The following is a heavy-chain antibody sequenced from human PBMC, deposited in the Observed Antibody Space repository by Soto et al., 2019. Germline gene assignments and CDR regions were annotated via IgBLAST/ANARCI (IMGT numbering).Heavy chain of an antibody. CDR3: PKDLYGAGWYNDFDP. Sequence: QVHLVESGGGVVQPGRSLRLSCAASGFTFSTTGMHWVRQAAGKGLEWVAMISHDGGEKYYTDSVKGRFTISRDTSKNTLYLQMNSLRPEDTAMYHCPKDLYGAGWYNDFDPSGHGTLVSVSS. CDR1: GFTFSTTG. V-gene: IGHV3-30*18. J-gene: IGHJ5*02. CDR2: ISHDGGEK. D-gene: IGHD6-19*01.